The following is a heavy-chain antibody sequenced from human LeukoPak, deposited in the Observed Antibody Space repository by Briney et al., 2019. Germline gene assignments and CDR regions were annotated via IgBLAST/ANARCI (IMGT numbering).Heavy chain of an antibody. V-gene: IGHV1-69*04. CDR1: GGTCSSYT. CDR3: ARDPAGAVAGRGDY. J-gene: IGHJ4*02. Sequence: SVKVSCKASGGTCSSYTISWVRQAPGQGLEWMGRIIPILGIANYAQKFQGRVTITADKSTSTAYMELSSLRSEDTAVYYCARDPAGAVAGRGDYWGQGTLVTVSS. CDR2: IIPILGIA. D-gene: IGHD6-19*01.